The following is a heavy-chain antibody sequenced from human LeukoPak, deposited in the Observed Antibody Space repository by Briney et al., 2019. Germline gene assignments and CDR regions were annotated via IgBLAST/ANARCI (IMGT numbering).Heavy chain of an antibody. CDR3: ATYSTSSSAFDI. Sequence: PGGSLRLSCAASGFTFSSYGMHWVRRAPGKGLEWVAFIRYDGSNKYYADSVKGRFTISRDNSKNTLYLQMNSLRAEDTAVYYCATYSTSSSAFDIWGQGTMVTVSS. CDR2: IRYDGSNK. CDR1: GFTFSSYG. V-gene: IGHV3-30*02. J-gene: IGHJ3*02. D-gene: IGHD6-6*01.